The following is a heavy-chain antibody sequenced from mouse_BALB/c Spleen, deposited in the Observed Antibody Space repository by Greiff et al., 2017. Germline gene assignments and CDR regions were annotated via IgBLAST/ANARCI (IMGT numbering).Heavy chain of an antibody. Sequence: EVKLMESGGGLVKPGGSLKLSCAASGFTFSDYYMYWVRQTPEKRLEWVATISDGGSYTYYPDSVKGRFTISRDNAKNNLYLQMSSLKSEDTAMYYCARGDYGHYFDYWGQGTTRTVSS. J-gene: IGHJ2*01. CDR2: ISDGGSYT. CDR1: GFTFSDYY. V-gene: IGHV5-4*02. D-gene: IGHD1-2*01. CDR3: ARGDYGHYFDY.